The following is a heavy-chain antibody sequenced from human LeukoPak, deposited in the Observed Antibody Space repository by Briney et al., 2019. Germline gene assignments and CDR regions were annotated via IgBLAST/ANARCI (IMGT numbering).Heavy chain of an antibody. D-gene: IGHD3-22*01. Sequence: SETLSLTCAVYGVSFSGYYWSWIRQPPGKGLEWIGEINHSGSTNYNPSLKSRVTISVDTSKNQFSLKLSSVTAADTAVYYCARDQTVGVVVIKYYFDYWGQGTLVTVSS. CDR1: GVSFSGYY. CDR2: INHSGST. J-gene: IGHJ4*02. V-gene: IGHV4-34*01. CDR3: ARDQTVGVVVIKYYFDY.